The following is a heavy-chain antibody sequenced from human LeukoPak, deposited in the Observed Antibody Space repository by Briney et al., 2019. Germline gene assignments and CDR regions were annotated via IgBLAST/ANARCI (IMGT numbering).Heavy chain of an antibody. J-gene: IGHJ5*01. CDR1: RGSIRTADYY. Sequence: SETLSLTCTVSRGSIRTADYYWAGVRQPPGEGLEWLGSIDFSGTPYFNPSLKSRVAVSIGASKNQFSLKVTSVNASDTAVYFCARTSSWYAGAWFDSWGQGTLVTVSS. CDR2: IDFSGTP. D-gene: IGHD6-13*01. CDR3: ARTSSWYAGAWFDS. V-gene: IGHV4-39*01.